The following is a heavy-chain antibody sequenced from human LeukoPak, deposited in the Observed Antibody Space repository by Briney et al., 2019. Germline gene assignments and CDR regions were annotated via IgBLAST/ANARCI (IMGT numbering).Heavy chain of an antibody. Sequence: PSETLSLICTVSGGSISSSSYYWGWIRQPPGKGLEWIGSIYYSGSTYYNPSLKSRVTISVDTSKNQFSLKLSSVTAADTAVYYCSRRCGSGSYYDCFGGQGTLVTVSS. J-gene: IGHJ4*02. D-gene: IGHD3-10*01. CDR1: GGSISSSSYY. CDR3: SRRCGSGSYYDCF. V-gene: IGHV4-39*01. CDR2: IYYSGST.